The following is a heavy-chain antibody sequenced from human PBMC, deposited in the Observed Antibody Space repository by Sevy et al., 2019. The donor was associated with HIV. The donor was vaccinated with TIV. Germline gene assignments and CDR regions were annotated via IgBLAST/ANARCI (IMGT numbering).Heavy chain of an antibody. J-gene: IGHJ6*02. D-gene: IGHD6-13*01. Sequence: GGSLRLSCAASGFTFSSYEMNWVRQAPGKGLQWVSYISSSGTTIYYVNSVKGRFTISRDNAKNSLYLQMNSLRAEDTAVYDCARNWAAALGGGGFYYGMDVWGQGTTVTVSS. CDR2: ISSSGTTI. V-gene: IGHV3-48*03. CDR1: GFTFSSYE. CDR3: ARNWAAALGGGGFYYGMDV.